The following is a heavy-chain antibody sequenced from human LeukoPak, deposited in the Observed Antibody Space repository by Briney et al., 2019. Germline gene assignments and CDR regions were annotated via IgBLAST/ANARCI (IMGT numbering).Heavy chain of an antibody. CDR1: GFTFSRYW. V-gene: IGHV3-7*03. CDR2: IHQDGSET. J-gene: IGHJ4*02. CDR3: VRKGLNYYYNSGYFY. Sequence: PGGSLRLSCAASGFTFSRYWMSWVRQAPGKGLEWVANIHQDGSETYYVDSVKGRFTISRDNAKNSLYLQMNSLRADDTAVYYCVRKGLNYYYNSGYFYWGQGILVTVSS. D-gene: IGHD3-22*01.